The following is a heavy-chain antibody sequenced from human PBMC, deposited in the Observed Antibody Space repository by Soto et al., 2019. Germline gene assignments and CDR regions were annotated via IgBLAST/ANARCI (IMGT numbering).Heavy chain of an antibody. CDR2: ISAYNGNT. D-gene: IGHD3-22*01. CDR3: ARFYDSSGYYYEGDWYFDL. CDR1: GYTFTSYG. J-gene: IGHJ2*01. Sequence: QVQLVQSGAEVKKPGASVKVSCKASGYTFTSYGISWVRQAPGQGLEWMGWISAYNGNTNYAQKLQGRVTMTTDTSTSTAYMELRSLRSDDTAVYYCARFYDSSGYYYEGDWYFDLWGRGTLVTVSS. V-gene: IGHV1-18*01.